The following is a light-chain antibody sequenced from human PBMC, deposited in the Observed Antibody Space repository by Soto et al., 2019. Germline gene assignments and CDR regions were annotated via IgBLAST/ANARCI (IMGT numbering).Light chain of an antibody. CDR3: QQYGSLSWT. V-gene: IGKV3-20*01. Sequence: LTQSPGALTLSTRERATLFCRASQNVDSNYLAWYQQKPGQAPRIIIFGASGRATGIPDRFSGSGSGTDFTLTISRLEPEDFAVYYCQQYGSLSWTFGQRIKL. J-gene: IGKJ1*01. CDR1: QNVDSNY. CDR2: GAS.